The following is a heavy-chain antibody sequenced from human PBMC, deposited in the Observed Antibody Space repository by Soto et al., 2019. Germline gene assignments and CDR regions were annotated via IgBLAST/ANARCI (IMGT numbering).Heavy chain of an antibody. D-gene: IGHD3-22*01. V-gene: IGHV2-26*01. Sequence: QVSLKESGPVLVKPTETLTLTCTVSGFSLSNPRIGVSWIRQPPGKALEWLAHIFSNDDKSYSTSLKSRVTISKDSSKSQVVLTMTNMDPVDTATYYCARVYDSSGYEYWGQGTLVTVSS. CDR2: IFSNDDK. CDR3: ARVYDSSGYEY. J-gene: IGHJ4*02. CDR1: GFSLSNPRIG.